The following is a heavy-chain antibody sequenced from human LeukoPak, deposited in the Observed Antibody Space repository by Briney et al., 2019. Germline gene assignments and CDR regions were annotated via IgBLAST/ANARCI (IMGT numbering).Heavy chain of an antibody. Sequence: GRSLRLSCAASGFTFSNYGMHWVRQAPGKGLEWVAAISYDGSNKYYADSVKGRFTISRDNAKNSLFLQMNSLRAEDTAVYYCARTAFSTAPYFDYWGQGTLVTVSS. CDR2: ISYDGSNK. J-gene: IGHJ4*02. V-gene: IGHV3-30*03. D-gene: IGHD3-3*02. CDR1: GFTFSNYG. CDR3: ARTAFSTAPYFDY.